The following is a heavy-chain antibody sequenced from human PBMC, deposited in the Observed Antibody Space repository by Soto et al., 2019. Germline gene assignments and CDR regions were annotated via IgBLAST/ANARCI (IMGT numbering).Heavy chain of an antibody. CDR2: INAGNGNT. Sequence: ASVKVSCTASGYTFTSYAMHWVRQAPGQRLEWMGWINAGNGNTKYSQKFQGRVTITRDTSASTAYMELSSLRSEDTAVYYCARDPDYGDYGTSPADDYWGQGTLVTVS. V-gene: IGHV1-3*01. CDR3: ARDPDYGDYGTSPADDY. D-gene: IGHD4-17*01. CDR1: GYTFTSYA. J-gene: IGHJ4*02.